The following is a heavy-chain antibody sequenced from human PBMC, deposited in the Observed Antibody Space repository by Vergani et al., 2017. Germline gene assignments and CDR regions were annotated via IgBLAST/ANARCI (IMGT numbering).Heavy chain of an antibody. Sequence: QVQLQESGPGLVKPSQTLSLTCTVSGGSFSSGGYYWSWIRQHPGKGLEWIGYIYYSGSTYYNPSLKSRVTISVDTSKNQFSLKLSSVTAADTAVYYCARGGSGYDYYYYYMDVWGKGTTVTVSS. J-gene: IGHJ6*03. V-gene: IGHV4-31*03. CDR2: IYYSGST. CDR1: GGSFSSGGYY. CDR3: ARGGSGYDYYYYYMDV. D-gene: IGHD3-22*01.